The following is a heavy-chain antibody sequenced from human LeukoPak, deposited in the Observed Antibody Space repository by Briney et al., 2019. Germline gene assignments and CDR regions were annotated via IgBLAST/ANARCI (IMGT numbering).Heavy chain of an antibody. D-gene: IGHD2-21*02. CDR3: ARGRYCGGDCYSVPFQH. J-gene: IGHJ1*01. CDR2: VNPNSGGT. V-gene: IGHV1-2*02. Sequence: ASVKVSCKASGYTFTGYYMHWVRQAPGQGLEWMGWVNPNSGGTNYAQKFQGRVTMTRDTSISTAYMELSRLRSDDTAVYYCARGRYCGGDCYSVPFQHWGQGTLVTVSS. CDR1: GYTFTGYY.